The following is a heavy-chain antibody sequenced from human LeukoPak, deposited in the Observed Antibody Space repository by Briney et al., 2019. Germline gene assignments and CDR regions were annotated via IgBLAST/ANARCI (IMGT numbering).Heavy chain of an antibody. CDR2: ISYDGSNK. D-gene: IGHD6-6*01. Sequence: GRSLRLSCAASGFTFSSYAMHWVRQAPGKGLEWVAVISYDGSNKYYADSVKGRFTISRDNSKNTLYLQVNSLRAEDTAVYYCARGGAARQLSTIYPYYYYGMDVWGQGTTVTVSS. CDR3: ARGGAARQLSTIYPYYYYGMDV. CDR1: GFTFSSYA. J-gene: IGHJ6*02. V-gene: IGHV3-30-3*01.